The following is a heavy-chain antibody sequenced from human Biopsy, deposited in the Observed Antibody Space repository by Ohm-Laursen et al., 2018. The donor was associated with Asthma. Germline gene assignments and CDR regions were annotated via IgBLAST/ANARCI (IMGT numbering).Heavy chain of an antibody. V-gene: IGHV4-39*01. Sequence: SQTLSLTCRLSSGSGGYMRSGNYYWGWIRQPPGKGLEWIGSIYYSGTTYYNPSLEIRVTVSADTSKNQFSLKLTSLTAADTAVYYCVRGSSSWHHGPFHYYYGLDVWGQGTTATVSS. D-gene: IGHD6-13*01. CDR3: VRGSSSWHHGPFHYYYGLDV. J-gene: IGHJ6*02. CDR1: SGSGGYMRSGNYY. CDR2: IYYSGTT.